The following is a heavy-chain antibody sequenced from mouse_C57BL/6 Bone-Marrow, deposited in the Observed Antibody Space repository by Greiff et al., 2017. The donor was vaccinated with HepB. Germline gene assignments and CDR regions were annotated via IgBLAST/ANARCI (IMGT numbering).Heavy chain of an antibody. CDR1: GYTFTSYW. Sequence: QVQLQQPGAELVRPGTSVKLSCKASGYTFTSYWMHWVKQRPGQGLEWIGVIDPSDSYTNYNQKFKGKSTLTVDKSSSTAYMQLSSLTSEDSAVYYCARSVWFAYWGQGTLVTVSA. CDR2: IDPSDSYT. J-gene: IGHJ3*01. V-gene: IGHV1-59*01. CDR3: ARSVWFAY.